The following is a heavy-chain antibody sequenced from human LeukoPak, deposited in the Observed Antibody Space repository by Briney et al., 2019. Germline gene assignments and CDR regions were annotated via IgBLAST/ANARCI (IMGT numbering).Heavy chain of an antibody. CDR1: GFTFSSYG. D-gene: IGHD4-23*01. J-gene: IGHJ4*02. CDR3: ARPGGSSYYFDY. V-gene: IGHV3-33*01. Sequence: GGSLRLSCAASGFTFSSYGMHWVRQAPGKGLEWVAVIWYDGSNKYYADSVKGRFTISRDNSKNTLYLQMNSLRAEDTAVYYCARPGGSSYYFDYWGQGTLVTVSS. CDR2: IWYDGSNK.